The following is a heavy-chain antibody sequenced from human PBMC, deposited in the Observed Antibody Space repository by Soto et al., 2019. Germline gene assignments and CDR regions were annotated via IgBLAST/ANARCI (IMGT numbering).Heavy chain of an antibody. J-gene: IGHJ5*02. CDR3: ARGISGYYDSSGHNIWFDP. Sequence: TSETLSLTCAVSGGSIGSGGYSWSWIRQPPGKGLEWIGYIYHSGSTYYNPSLKSRVTISVDRSKNQFSLKLCSVTAADTAVYYCARGISGYYDSSGHNIWFDPWGQGTLVTVSS. V-gene: IGHV4-30-2*01. D-gene: IGHD3-22*01. CDR1: GGSIGSGGYS. CDR2: IYHSGST.